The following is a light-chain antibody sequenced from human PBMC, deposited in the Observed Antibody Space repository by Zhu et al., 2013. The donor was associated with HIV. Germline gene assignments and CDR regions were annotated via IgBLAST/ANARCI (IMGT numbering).Light chain of an antibody. V-gene: IGLV1-47*01. CDR1: SSNIGAGYD. CDR3: ATWDDSLSGRL. J-gene: IGLJ1*01. CDR2: MNN. Sequence: QSVLTQPPSVSGAPGQRVTISCTGSSSNIGAGYDVHWYQQLPGTAPKLLIYMNNQRPSGVPDRFSGSRSGTSASLAISGLQSEDEADYYCATWDDSLSGRLFGSGTKVT.